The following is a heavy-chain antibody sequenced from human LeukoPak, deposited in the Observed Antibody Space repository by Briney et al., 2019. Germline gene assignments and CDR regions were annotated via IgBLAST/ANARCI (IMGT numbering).Heavy chain of an antibody. CDR1: GYTFTAYY. V-gene: IGHV1-2*02. Sequence: ASVKVSCKTSGYTFTAYYIHWVRQAPGQGLEWMGWLNPNSSATNYARKFQGRVTVTRDTSISTAYMDLYSLTSDDTAMYYCTRDPKNYPDYWGQGTLVTVSS. D-gene: IGHD5-24*01. CDR2: LNPNSSAT. J-gene: IGHJ4*02. CDR3: TRDPKNYPDY.